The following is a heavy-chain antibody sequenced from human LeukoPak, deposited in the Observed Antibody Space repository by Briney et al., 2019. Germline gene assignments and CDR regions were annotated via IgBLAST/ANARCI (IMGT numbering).Heavy chain of an antibody. J-gene: IGHJ4*02. D-gene: IGHD2-21*02. Sequence: SETLSLTCTVSSDSIYSSNYYCGWIRQPPGKGLEWIGSIYYSGSTYYNSSLKSRVTISVDTSKNQFSLKLSSLTAADTAVYYCARAAYCGGDCYLFDYWGQGTLVTVSS. CDR1: SDSIYSSNYY. CDR2: IYYSGST. CDR3: ARAAYCGGDCYLFDY. V-gene: IGHV4-39*01.